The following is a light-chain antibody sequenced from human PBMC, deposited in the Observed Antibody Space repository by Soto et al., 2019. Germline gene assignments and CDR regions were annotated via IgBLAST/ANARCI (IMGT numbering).Light chain of an antibody. J-gene: IGLJ2*01. V-gene: IGLV1-44*01. CDR1: RSNIGTYT. CDR3: AAWDDSLRAVV. CDR2: RNH. Sequence: QSVLTQSPSASGTPGQRVTISCSGSRSNIGTYTVNWYQQLPGTAPTLLIYRNHQRPSGVPDRFSGSKSGTSASLAISGPQSEDEADYYCAAWDDSLRAVVFGGGTKLPVL.